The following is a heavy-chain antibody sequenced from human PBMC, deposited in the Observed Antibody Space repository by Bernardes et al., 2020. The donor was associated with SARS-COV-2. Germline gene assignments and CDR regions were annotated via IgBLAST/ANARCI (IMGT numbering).Heavy chain of an antibody. J-gene: IGHJ4*02. Sequence: GGSLRLSCAASGFTFSSYAMSWVRQAPGKGLEWVSTISIGGSSTFYADSVKGRFIISRDNLKNMLYLEMTSLRAEDTAIYYCAKASGSGWSLQYFANWGQGTLVTVSS. CDR3: AKASGSGWSLQYFAN. V-gene: IGHV3-23*01. CDR2: ISIGGSST. D-gene: IGHD6-19*01. CDR1: GFTFSSYA.